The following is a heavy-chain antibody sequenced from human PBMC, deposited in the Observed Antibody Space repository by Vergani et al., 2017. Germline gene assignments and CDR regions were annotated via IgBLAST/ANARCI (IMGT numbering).Heavy chain of an antibody. CDR2: VDPEDGET. CDR3: ATPQTGTTGGMEV. CDR1: GYTFTDHY. V-gene: IGHV1-69-2*01. J-gene: IGHJ6*02. Sequence: EVQLVQSGAEVKKPGATMKISCKVSGYTFTDHYMHWVKQAPGKGLEWMALVDPEDGETIYAEKFKGRVTIAADTSTDTAHLELSSLRSEDTAVYYCATPQTGTTGGMEVWGQGTTVIVSS. D-gene: IGHD4-17*01.